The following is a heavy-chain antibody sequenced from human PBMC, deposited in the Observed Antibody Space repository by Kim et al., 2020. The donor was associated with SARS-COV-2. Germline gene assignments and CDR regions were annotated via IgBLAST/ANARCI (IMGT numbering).Heavy chain of an antibody. CDR1: GFTFSSYA. V-gene: IGHV3-30*04. J-gene: IGHJ5*02. D-gene: IGHD1-26*01. CDR2: ISYDGSNK. Sequence: GGSLRLSCAASGFTFSSYAMHWVRQAPGKGLEWVAVISYDGSNKYYADSVKGRFTISRDNSKNTLYLQMNSLRAEDTAVYYCASPSGGSYYRPWFSPWGQGTLVTVSS. CDR3: ASPSGGSYYRPWFSP.